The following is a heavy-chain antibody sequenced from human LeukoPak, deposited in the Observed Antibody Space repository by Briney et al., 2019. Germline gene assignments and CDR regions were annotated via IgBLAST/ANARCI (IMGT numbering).Heavy chain of an antibody. J-gene: IGHJ4*02. D-gene: IGHD3-22*01. Sequence: GGSLRLSCAASGFTFSNYAMHWVRQAPGKGLEYVSSISSNGDTIYYANSVKGRFTISRDNSKNTLYLQMGSLRTEDMAVYYCARGSRNHVDYSGYYFYWGQGTLLTVSS. CDR1: GFTFSNYA. V-gene: IGHV3-64*01. CDR2: ISSNGDTI. CDR3: ARGSRNHVDYSGYYFY.